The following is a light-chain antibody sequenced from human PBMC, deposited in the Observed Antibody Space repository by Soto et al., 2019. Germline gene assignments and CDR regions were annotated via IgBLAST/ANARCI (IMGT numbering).Light chain of an antibody. J-gene: IGKJ3*01. CDR3: QQYGGSPAFS. Sequence: EIVLTQSPGTLSLSPGERATLSCRASQSVAGSQISWYQQKPDQAPRLLIYTVSSRATGIPDRFSGSGSGTDFTLTISRLEPEDFAVYYCQQYGGSPAFSFGPGTRVDLK. CDR2: TVS. CDR1: QSVAGSQ. V-gene: IGKV3-20*01.